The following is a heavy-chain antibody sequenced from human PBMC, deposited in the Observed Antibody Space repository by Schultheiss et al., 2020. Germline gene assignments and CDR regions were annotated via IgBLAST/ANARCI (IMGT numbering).Heavy chain of an antibody. V-gene: IGHV3-48*04. Sequence: GSLRLSCAASGFTFSSYAMSWVRQAPGKGLEWVSYISSSGSTIYYADSVKGRFTISRDNAKNSLYLQMNSLRAEDTAVYYCARDLDYYGSGSYITYYYYYYGMDVWGQGTTVTVYS. CDR1: GFTFSSYA. CDR3: ARDLDYYGSGSYITYYYYYYGMDV. D-gene: IGHD3-10*01. J-gene: IGHJ6*02. CDR2: ISSSGSTI.